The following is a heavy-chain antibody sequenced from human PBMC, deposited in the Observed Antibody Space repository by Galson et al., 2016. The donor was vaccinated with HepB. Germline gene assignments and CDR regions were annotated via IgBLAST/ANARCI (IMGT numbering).Heavy chain of an antibody. CDR1: GGSISSGGYY. J-gene: IGHJ6*02. V-gene: IGHV4-31*03. Sequence: TLSLTCTVSGGSISSGGYYWSWIRQHPGKGLEWIGSIYYSGSTYYNPSLQSRVTISVDTSKNHFSLKLSSVTAADTAVYYCARVPQFYYDRSGWTYYYYGMDVWGQGTTVTVSS. CDR2: IYYSGST. D-gene: IGHD3-22*01. CDR3: ARVPQFYYDRSGWTYYYYGMDV.